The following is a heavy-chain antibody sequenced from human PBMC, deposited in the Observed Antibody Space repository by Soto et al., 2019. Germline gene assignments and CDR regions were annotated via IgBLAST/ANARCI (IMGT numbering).Heavy chain of an antibody. CDR2: INSDGSSK. CDR3: ARSPKTYYYGMDV. Sequence: PGGSLRLSCAASGFTFSSYWMHWVRQAPGKGLVWVSRINSDGSSKNYADSVKGRFTISRDNAKNTLYLQMNSLRAEDTAVYYCARSPKTYYYGMDVWGQGTTVTVSS. V-gene: IGHV3-74*01. J-gene: IGHJ6*02. CDR1: GFTFSSYW.